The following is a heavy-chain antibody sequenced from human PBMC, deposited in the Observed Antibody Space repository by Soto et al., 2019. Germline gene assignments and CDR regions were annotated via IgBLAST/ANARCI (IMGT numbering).Heavy chain of an antibody. CDR2: IYTSGST. J-gene: IGHJ3*02. CDR3: ARDTRGPKAFDI. V-gene: IGHV4-4*07. Sequence: SETLSLTCTVSGGSISSYYWSWIRQHAGKGLEWIGRIYTSGSTNYNPSLKSRVTMSVATSTNKFSLHPSCVMATDPEVYYCARDTRGPKAFDIWGQRTLVS. CDR1: GGSISSYY. D-gene: IGHD3-10*01.